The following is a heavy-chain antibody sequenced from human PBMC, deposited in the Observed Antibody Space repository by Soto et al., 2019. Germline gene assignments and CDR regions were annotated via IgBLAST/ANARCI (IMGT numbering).Heavy chain of an antibody. J-gene: IGHJ6*02. CDR2: MNPNSGNT. CDR1: GYTFTSYD. D-gene: IGHD3-3*01. CDR3: ARGFRPVMAIFGVVIYYGMDV. Sequence: ASVKVSCKASGYTFTSYDINWVRQATGQGLEWMGWMNPNSGNTGYAQKFQGRVTMTRNTSISTAYMELSSLRSEDTAVYYCARGFRPVMAIFGVVIYYGMDVWGQGTMVTVSS. V-gene: IGHV1-8*01.